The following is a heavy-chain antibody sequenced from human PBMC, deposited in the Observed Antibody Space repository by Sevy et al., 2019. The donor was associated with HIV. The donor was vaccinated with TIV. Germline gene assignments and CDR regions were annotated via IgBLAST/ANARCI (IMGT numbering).Heavy chain of an antibody. CDR3: AKRERSYYDSSGNYYAFDV. Sequence: GGSLRLSCAASGFDFSTYDMHWVRQAPGKGLEWVAFISFDGSDKWYGDSVKGRFTISRDNSKNTLYFQMNTLRDEDTAVYDGAKRERSYYDSSGNYYAFDVWGQGTLVTVSS. V-gene: IGHV3-33*03. CDR2: ISFDGSDK. D-gene: IGHD3-22*01. J-gene: IGHJ3*01. CDR1: GFDFSTYD.